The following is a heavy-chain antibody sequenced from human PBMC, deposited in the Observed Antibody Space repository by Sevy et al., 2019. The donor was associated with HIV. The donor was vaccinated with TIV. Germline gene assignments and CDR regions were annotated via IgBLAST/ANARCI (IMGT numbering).Heavy chain of an antibody. CDR1: GLTFSSYA. Sequence: GGSLRLSCAASGLTFSSYAMSWVRQAPGKGLEWVSTISGSGGSTYYADSVKGRFTISRDNSKNTLYLQMNSLRAEDTAVYYCANRSGIVGATKGAFDIWGQGTMVTVSS. CDR2: ISGSGGST. V-gene: IGHV3-23*01. J-gene: IGHJ3*02. CDR3: ANRSGIVGATKGAFDI. D-gene: IGHD1-26*01.